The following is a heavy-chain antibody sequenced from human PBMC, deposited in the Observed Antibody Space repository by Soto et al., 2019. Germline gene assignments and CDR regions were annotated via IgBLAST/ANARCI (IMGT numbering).Heavy chain of an antibody. CDR2: FDPEDGET. V-gene: IGHV1-24*01. D-gene: IGHD1-26*01. Sequence: ASVKVSCKVSGYTLTELSMHWARQAPGKGLEWMGGFDPEDGETIYAQKFQGRVTMTEDTSTDTAYMELSSLRSEDTAVYYCATNGGGSYQAWYFDYWGQGTLVTVSS. CDR1: GYTLTELS. CDR3: ATNGGGSYQAWYFDY. J-gene: IGHJ4*02.